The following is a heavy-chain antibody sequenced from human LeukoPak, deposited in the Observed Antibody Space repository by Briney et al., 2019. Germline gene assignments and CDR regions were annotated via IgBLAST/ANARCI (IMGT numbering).Heavy chain of an antibody. CDR2: INHSGST. CDR1: GGSFSGYY. D-gene: IGHD3-22*01. J-gene: IGHJ4*02. V-gene: IGHV4-34*01. CDR3: ARGGKYYYDSSGYYPRPLFDY. Sequence: SETLSLTCAVYGGSFSGYYWSWIRQPPGKGLEWIGEINHSGSTNYNPSLKSRVTISVDTSKNQFSLKLSSVTAADTAVYYCARGGKYYYDSSGYYPRPLFDYWGQGTLVTVSS.